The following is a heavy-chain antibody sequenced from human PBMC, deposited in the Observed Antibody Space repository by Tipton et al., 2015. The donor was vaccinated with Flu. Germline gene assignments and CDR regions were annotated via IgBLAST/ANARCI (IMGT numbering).Heavy chain of an antibody. J-gene: IGHJ4*02. V-gene: IGHV3-23*01. Sequence: SLRLSCAASGFTFSDFAMNWVRQAPGKGLEWVSFNSATGGTTSYAASVKGRFTVSRDNSENTLYLQMNSLRIEDTAVYYCTRDHGSSSASDYWGQGTLVTVSS. CDR3: TRDHGSSSASDY. D-gene: IGHD6-6*01. CDR2: NSATGGTT. CDR1: GFTFSDFA.